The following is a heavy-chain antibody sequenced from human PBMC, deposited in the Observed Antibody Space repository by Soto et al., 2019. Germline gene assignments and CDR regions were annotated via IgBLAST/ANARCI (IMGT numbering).Heavy chain of an antibody. Sequence: SETLSLTCTVSGGSISSYYWSWIRQPPGKGLEWIGYIYYSGSTNYNPSLKSRVTISVDTSKNQFSLKLSSVTAADTAVYYCARETIFGVAQVYYFDYWGQGTLVTVSS. CDR3: ARETIFGVAQVYYFDY. J-gene: IGHJ4*02. D-gene: IGHD3-3*01. CDR1: GGSISSYY. CDR2: IYYSGST. V-gene: IGHV4-59*01.